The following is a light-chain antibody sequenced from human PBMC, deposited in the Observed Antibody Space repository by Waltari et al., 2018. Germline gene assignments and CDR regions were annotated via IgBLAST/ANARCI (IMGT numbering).Light chain of an antibody. V-gene: IGKV3-20*01. CDR3: QQYGSSPWT. CDR1: QRVNNNF. Sequence: EIVLTQSPGTLSLSPGARATLSCMASQRVNNNFLGWYQQKPGQAPRLLIYGASSRATGIPDRISGSGSGTDFTLTISRLEPEDFAVYYWQQYGSSPWTFGQGTKVEVK. CDR2: GAS. J-gene: IGKJ1*01.